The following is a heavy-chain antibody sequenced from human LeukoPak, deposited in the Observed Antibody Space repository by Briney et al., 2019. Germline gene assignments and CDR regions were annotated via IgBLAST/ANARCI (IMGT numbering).Heavy chain of an antibody. D-gene: IGHD2/OR15-2a*01. V-gene: IGHV1-69*06. Sequence: GASVKVSCKASGYTFTGYYMHWVRQAPGQGLEWMGGIIPIFGTANYAQKFQGRVTITADKSTSTAYMELSSLRSEDTAVYYCARQTYDRIRRHYYYYMDVWGKGTTVTVSS. CDR2: IIPIFGTA. CDR1: GYTFTGYY. CDR3: ARQTYDRIRRHYYYYMDV. J-gene: IGHJ6*03.